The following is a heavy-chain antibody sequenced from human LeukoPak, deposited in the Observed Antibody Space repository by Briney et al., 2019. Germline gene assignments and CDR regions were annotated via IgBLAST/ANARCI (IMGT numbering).Heavy chain of an antibody. D-gene: IGHD2-2*01. Sequence: PSETLSLTCTVSGYSISSSYWSWIRQPAGQGLEWIGRFYTSGSANYNPSLKSRVSMSVDTSKNQLSLKLTSVTAADTAVYYCARGGGASPSDYWGQGILVTVSS. CDR3: ARGGGASPSDY. V-gene: IGHV4-4*07. J-gene: IGHJ4*02. CDR1: GYSISSSY. CDR2: FYTSGSA.